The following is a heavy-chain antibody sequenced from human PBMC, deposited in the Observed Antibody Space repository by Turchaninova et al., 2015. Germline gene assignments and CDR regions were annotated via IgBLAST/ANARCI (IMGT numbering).Heavy chain of an antibody. D-gene: IGHD6-13*01. V-gene: IGHV4-34*01. CDR3: SRGTDSSKVGQH. CDR1: GGSFSDYH. Sequence: QVQLQQWGAGLLKPSETLSLTCAVYGGSFSDYHGSWIRQPPGKGGGWIGEIHPGGTINYNPSLESRVTLSLDTSKNQFSLSLSSVTAADTAVYYCSRGTDSSKVGQHWGQGTLVTVSS. CDR2: IHPGGTI. J-gene: IGHJ1*01.